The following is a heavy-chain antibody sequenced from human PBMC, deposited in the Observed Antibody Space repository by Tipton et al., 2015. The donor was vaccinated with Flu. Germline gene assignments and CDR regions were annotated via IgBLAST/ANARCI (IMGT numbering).Heavy chain of an antibody. D-gene: IGHD6-6*01. CDR3: AKGRGAASSSGVFDS. CDR1: GASINSNF. V-gene: IGHV4-59*08. CDR2: IYSGGST. J-gene: IGHJ4*02. Sequence: TLSLTCTVSGASINSNFWSWIRQSPGKGLEWIGYIYSGGSTKYNPYFESRVTMSIDTSKNQFSLKVTSVTAADTAVYFCAKGRGAASSSGVFDSWGQGTLVTVSS.